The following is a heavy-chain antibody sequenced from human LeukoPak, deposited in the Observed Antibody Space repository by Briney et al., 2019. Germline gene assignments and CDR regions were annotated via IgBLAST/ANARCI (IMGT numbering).Heavy chain of an antibody. V-gene: IGHV1-46*01. CDR2: MKPSGGSA. CDR1: GYTFTSYY. CDR3: AREHSSGWYVSDY. J-gene: IGHJ4*02. D-gene: IGHD6-19*01. Sequence: GVSVKVSCKASGYTFTSYYMHWVRQAPGQGLEGLGVMKPSGGSARYAQQFQGRVTMTSDTSTSTVYMELSRLRSEDTAVYYCAREHSSGWYVSDYWGQGTLVTVSS.